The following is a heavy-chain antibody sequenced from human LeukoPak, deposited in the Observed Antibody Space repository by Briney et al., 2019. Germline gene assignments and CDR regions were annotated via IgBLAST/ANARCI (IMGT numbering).Heavy chain of an antibody. V-gene: IGHV4-34*01. CDR1: GDSLNDYY. J-gene: IGHJ4*02. Sequence: SETLSLTCAVYGDSLNDYYWTWIRQPPGRGLEWIGEIDRGGSTNYDPSLKSRVTISVDTSKNQFSLKANSVTAADTAVYYCARRRGRGSGYYRFDSWGQGTLVSVSS. D-gene: IGHD3-22*01. CDR3: ARRRGRGSGYYRFDS. CDR2: IDRGGST.